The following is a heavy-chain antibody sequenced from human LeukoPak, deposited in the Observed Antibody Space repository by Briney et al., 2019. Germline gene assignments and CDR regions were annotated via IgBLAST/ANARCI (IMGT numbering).Heavy chain of an antibody. J-gene: IGHJ4*02. V-gene: IGHV3-30-3*01. CDR2: ISYDGSNK. CDR3: ARGSWRLVRGAASFEC. CDR1: GFTFSSYA. D-gene: IGHD3-10*01. Sequence: GGSLRLSCAASGFTFSSYAMHWVRQAAGKGLEWVAVISYDGSNKYYADSVKGRFTISRDNSKNTLYLQMNSLRAEDTAVYYCARGSWRLVRGAASFECWGQGTLVTVSS.